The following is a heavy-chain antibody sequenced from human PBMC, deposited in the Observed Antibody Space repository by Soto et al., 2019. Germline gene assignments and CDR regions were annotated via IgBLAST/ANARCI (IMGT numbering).Heavy chain of an antibody. Sequence: SETLSLTCTVSGGSLSSYYWSWIRQPPGKGLEWIGYIYYSGSTNYNPSLKSRVTISVDTSKNQFSLKLSSVTAADTAVYYCARLSYYYDSSGYYYYGMDVWGQGTTVTVSS. D-gene: IGHD3-22*01. J-gene: IGHJ6*02. CDR3: ARLSYYYDSSGYYYYGMDV. CDR1: GGSLSSYY. CDR2: IYYSGST. V-gene: IGHV4-59*08.